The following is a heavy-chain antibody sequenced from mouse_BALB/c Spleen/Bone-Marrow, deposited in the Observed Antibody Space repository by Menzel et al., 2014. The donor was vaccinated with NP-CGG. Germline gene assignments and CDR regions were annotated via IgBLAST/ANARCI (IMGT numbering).Heavy chain of an antibody. CDR3: ARHGNLRNYYAMDY. CDR2: IFPGSGNT. D-gene: IGHD2-1*01. Sequence: VQLQQSGPELVKPGASVKISCKASGYSFTSYYIHWVMQRPGQGLEWIGWIFPGSGNTKYNEKFKGKATLTADTSSSTAYMQLSSLTSEDSAVYFCARHGNLRNYYAMDYWGQGTSVTVSS. J-gene: IGHJ4*01. CDR1: GYSFTSYY. V-gene: IGHV1-66*01.